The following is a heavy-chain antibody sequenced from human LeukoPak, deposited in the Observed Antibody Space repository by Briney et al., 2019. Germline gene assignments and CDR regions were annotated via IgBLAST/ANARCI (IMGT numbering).Heavy chain of an antibody. CDR1: GGSISSGSYY. Sequence: PSQTLSLTCTVSGGSISSGSYYWGWIRQPAGTGLEWIGRIYTSGSTNYNPSLKSRVTISVDTSKNQFSLKLSSVTAADTAVYYCARAELYRQIYYYYGMDVWGQGTTVTVSS. J-gene: IGHJ6*02. CDR3: ARAELYRQIYYYYGMDV. V-gene: IGHV4-61*02. CDR2: IYTSGST. D-gene: IGHD2-2*02.